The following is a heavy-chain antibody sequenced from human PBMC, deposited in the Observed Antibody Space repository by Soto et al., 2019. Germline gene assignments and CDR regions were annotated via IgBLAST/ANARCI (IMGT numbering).Heavy chain of an antibody. Sequence: GGSLRLSCAASGFTFSSYGMHWVRQAPGKGLEWVAVIWYDGSNKYYADSVKGRFTISRDNSKNTLYLQMNSLRAEDTAVYYCARDRITYGVHYYYYGMDVWGQGTTVTVSS. D-gene: IGHD4-17*01. CDR1: GFTFSSYG. CDR2: IWYDGSNK. V-gene: IGHV3-33*01. J-gene: IGHJ6*02. CDR3: ARDRITYGVHYYYYGMDV.